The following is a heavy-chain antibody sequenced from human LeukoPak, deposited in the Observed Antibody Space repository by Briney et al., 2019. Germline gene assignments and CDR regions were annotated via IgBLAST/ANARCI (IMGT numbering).Heavy chain of an antibody. CDR3: ASPLYYYDSSGPFQH. Sequence: GASVKVSCKASGYTFTSYYMHWVRQAPGQGLEWMGIINPSGGSTSYAQKFQGRVTITADESTSTAYMELSSLRSEDTAVYYCASPLYYYDSSGPFQHWGQGTLVTVSS. V-gene: IGHV1-46*01. J-gene: IGHJ1*01. CDR1: GYTFTSYY. CDR2: INPSGGST. D-gene: IGHD3-22*01.